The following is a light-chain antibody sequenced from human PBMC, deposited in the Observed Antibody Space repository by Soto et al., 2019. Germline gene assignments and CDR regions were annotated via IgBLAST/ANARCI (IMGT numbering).Light chain of an antibody. Sequence: EIVMTQSPATLSVSPGERATLSGRASQSVSSNLAWYQQKPGQAPRLLIYGASTRATGIPARFSGSGSGTEFTLTISSLQSEEFAVYYCQQYNNWPPWTFGQGTKVESK. CDR1: QSVSSN. CDR2: GAS. CDR3: QQYNNWPPWT. V-gene: IGKV3-15*01. J-gene: IGKJ1*01.